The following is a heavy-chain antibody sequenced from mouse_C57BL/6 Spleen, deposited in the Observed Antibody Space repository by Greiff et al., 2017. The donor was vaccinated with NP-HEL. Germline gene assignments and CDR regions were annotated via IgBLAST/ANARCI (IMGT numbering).Heavy chain of an antibody. CDR3: ARVPHYYGSSLPAY. D-gene: IGHD1-1*01. CDR1: GYTFTSYW. CDR2: IHPNIGST. V-gene: IGHV1-64*01. J-gene: IGHJ3*01. Sequence: QVQLQQPGAELVKPGASVKLSCKASGYTFTSYWMHWVKQRTGQGLEWIGMIHPNIGSTNYNEKFKSKATLTVDKSSSTAYMQLSSLTSEDSAVYYCARVPHYYGSSLPAYWGQGTLVTVSA.